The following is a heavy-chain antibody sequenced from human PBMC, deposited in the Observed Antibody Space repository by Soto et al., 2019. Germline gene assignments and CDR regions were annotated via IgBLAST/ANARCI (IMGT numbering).Heavy chain of an antibody. D-gene: IGHD4-17*01. V-gene: IGHV3-49*04. CDR3: TRVSWVMTKVVIFDFDI. CDR1: GFTFGDYS. CDR2: IRSKTYGGTT. Sequence: PGGSLRLSCAASGFTFGDYSMNWVRQAPWKGLEWVGFIRSKTYGGTTEYAASVKGRFTISRDDSKSIAYLQMNSLKTEDTAVYYCTRVSWVMTKVVIFDFDIWGQATMVTVS. J-gene: IGHJ3*02.